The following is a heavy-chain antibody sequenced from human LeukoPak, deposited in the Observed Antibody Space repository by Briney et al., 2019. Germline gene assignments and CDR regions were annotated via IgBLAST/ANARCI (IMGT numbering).Heavy chain of an antibody. CDR1: GGSFSGYY. V-gene: IGHV4-34*01. D-gene: IGHD2-2*01. CDR2: INHSGST. CDR3: ARGPIPYYCSSTSCYGAPDY. Sequence: SETLSLTCAVYGGSFSGYYWSWIRQPPGKGLEWIGEINHSGSTNYNPPLKSRVTISVDTSKNQFSLKLSSVTAADTAVYYCARGPIPYYCSSTSCYGAPDYWGQGTLVTVSS. J-gene: IGHJ4*02.